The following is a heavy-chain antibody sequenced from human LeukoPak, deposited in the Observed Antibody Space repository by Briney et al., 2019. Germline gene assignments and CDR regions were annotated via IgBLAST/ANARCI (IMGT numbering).Heavy chain of an antibody. CDR3: AGQEYSSGWYPSYYFDY. V-gene: IGHV4-39*01. D-gene: IGHD6-19*01. CDR1: GGSISSSSYY. Sequence: PSETLSLTCTVSGGSISSSSYYWGWIRQPPGKGLEWIGSIYYSGSTYYNPSLKSRVTISVDTSKNQFSLKLSSVTAADTAVYYCAGQEYSSGWYPSYYFDYWGQGTLVTVSS. J-gene: IGHJ4*02. CDR2: IYYSGST.